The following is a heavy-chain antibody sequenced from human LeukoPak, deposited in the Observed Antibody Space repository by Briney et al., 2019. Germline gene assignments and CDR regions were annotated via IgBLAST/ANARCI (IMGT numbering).Heavy chain of an antibody. CDR3: AKSRKISRFLEWLSPPYYFDY. V-gene: IGHV3-23*01. Sequence: GGSLRLSCAASGFTFSTYNMNWVRQAPGKGLEWVSAISGSGGSTYYADSVKGRFTISRDNSKNTLYLQMNSLRAEDAAVYYCAKSRKISRFLEWLSPPYYFDYWGQGTLVTVSS. D-gene: IGHD3-3*01. CDR2: ISGSGGST. CDR1: GFTFSTYN. J-gene: IGHJ4*02.